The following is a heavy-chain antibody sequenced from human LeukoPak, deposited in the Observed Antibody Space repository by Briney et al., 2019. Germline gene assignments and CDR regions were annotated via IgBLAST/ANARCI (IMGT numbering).Heavy chain of an antibody. D-gene: IGHD2-8*01. V-gene: IGHV4-4*07. J-gene: IGHJ3*02. Sequence: SETLSLTCTVSGDSLDGHYWYWIRQPAGKGLEWIGRIYSSGSRNYAPSLKSRVTMSIDTSKKSLSLKLNTVTAADTAVYYCARLNGDGFDIWGQGPKVTVPS. CDR3: ARLNGDGFDI. CDR1: GDSLDGHY. CDR2: IYSSGSR.